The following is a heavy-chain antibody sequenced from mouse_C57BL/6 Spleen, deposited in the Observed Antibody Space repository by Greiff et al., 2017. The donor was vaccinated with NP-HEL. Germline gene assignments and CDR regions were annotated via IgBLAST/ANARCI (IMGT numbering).Heavy chain of an antibody. D-gene: IGHD1-1*01. CDR1: GYAFSSYW. J-gene: IGHJ1*03. V-gene: IGHV1-80*01. CDR2: IYPGDGDT. Sequence: VKLMESGAELVKPGASVKISCKASGYAFSSYWMNWVKQRPRKGLEWIGQIYPGDGDTNYNGKFKGKATLTADKSSSTAYMQLSSLTSEDSAVYFCARDGSSSRWYFDVWGTGTTVTVSS. CDR3: ARDGSSSRWYFDV.